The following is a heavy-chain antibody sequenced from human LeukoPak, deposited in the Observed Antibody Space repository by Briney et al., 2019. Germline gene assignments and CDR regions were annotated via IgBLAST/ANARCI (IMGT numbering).Heavy chain of an antibody. Sequence: PSETLSLTCAVYGGSFSGYYWSWLRQPPGKGLEWIGEINHSGSTNYNPSLKSRVTISVDTSKNQFSLKLSSVTAADTAVYYCARVGGYYYYYYGMDVWGQGTTVTVSS. CDR1: GGSFSGYY. CDR2: INHSGST. D-gene: IGHD4-23*01. V-gene: IGHV4-34*01. J-gene: IGHJ6*02. CDR3: ARVGGYYYYYYGMDV.